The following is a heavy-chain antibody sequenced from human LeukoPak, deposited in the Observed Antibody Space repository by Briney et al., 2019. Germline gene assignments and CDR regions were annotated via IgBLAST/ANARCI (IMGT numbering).Heavy chain of an antibody. J-gene: IGHJ4*02. CDR3: AIIDYYDSSGYYLYYFDY. Sequence: GASVKVSCKASGYSFTSYGITWVRQAPGQGLEWVAWINIYSGDKTYAQKVQGRVTMTEDTSTDTAYMELSSLRSEDTAVYYCAIIDYYDSSGYYLYYFDYWGQGTLVTVSS. V-gene: IGHV1-18*01. CDR1: GYSFTSYG. CDR2: INIYSGDK. D-gene: IGHD3-22*01.